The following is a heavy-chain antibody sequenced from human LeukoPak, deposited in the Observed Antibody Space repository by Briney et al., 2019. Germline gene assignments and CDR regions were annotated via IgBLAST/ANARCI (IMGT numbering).Heavy chain of an antibody. CDR2: IRSKANSYAT. CDR3: TSIMMVGGDYLDY. Sequence: GGSLRLSCAASGFTFTNAWMSWVRQAPGKGLEWVGRIRSKANSYATTYAASVKGRFTISRDDSKNTAYLQMNSLKTEDTAVYYCTSIMMVGGDYLDYWGQGTLVTVSS. CDR1: GFTFTNAW. D-gene: IGHD3-10*01. J-gene: IGHJ4*02. V-gene: IGHV3-73*01.